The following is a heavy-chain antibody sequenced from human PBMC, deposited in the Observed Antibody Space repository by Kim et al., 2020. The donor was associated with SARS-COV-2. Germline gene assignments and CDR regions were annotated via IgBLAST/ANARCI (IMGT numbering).Heavy chain of an antibody. CDR1: GGTFSSYA. V-gene: IGHV1-69*13. J-gene: IGHJ4*02. CDR3: ARDRIAAAGTERVRTLDY. CDR2: IIPIFGTA. Sequence: SVKVSCKASGGTFSSYAISWVRQAPGQGLEWMGGIIPIFGTANYAQKFQGRVTITADESTSTAYMELSSLRSEDTAVYYCARDRIAAAGTERVRTLDYWGQGTLVTVSS. D-gene: IGHD6-13*01.